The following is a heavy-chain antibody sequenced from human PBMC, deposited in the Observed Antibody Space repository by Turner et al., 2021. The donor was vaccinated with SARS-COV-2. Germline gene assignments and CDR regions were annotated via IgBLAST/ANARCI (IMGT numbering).Heavy chain of an antibody. J-gene: IGHJ4*02. CDR2: TSYDGSNK. CDR3: AKQQGLYSNPMYYFDY. D-gene: IGHD4-4*01. V-gene: IGHV3-30*18. Sequence: QVQLVESGGGVVQPGRSLRLSCAASGFTFSSYGMHWVRQAPGKGLEWVAVTSYDGSNKYYADSVKGRFTISRDNSKNTMYLQMNSLRAEDTAVDYCAKQQGLYSNPMYYFDYWGQRTLVTVSS. CDR1: GFTFSSYG.